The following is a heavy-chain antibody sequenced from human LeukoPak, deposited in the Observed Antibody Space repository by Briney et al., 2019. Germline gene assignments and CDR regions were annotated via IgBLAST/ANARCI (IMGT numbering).Heavy chain of an antibody. D-gene: IGHD1-26*01. V-gene: IGHV1-69*05. J-gene: IGHJ6*03. Sequence: SVKVTCKASGGTFSSYAISWVRQAPGQGLEWMGGIIPIFGTANYAQKFQGRVTITTDESTSTAYMELSSLRSEDTAVYYCARSFSPYSGSYYYYYYYMDVWGKGTTVTVSS. CDR3: ARSFSPYSGSYYYYYYYMDV. CDR1: GGTFSSYA. CDR2: IIPIFGTA.